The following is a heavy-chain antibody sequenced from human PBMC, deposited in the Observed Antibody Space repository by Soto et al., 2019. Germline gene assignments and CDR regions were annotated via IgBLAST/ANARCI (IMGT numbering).Heavy chain of an antibody. D-gene: IGHD3-3*01. V-gene: IGHV3-48*01. CDR2: ISSSSSTI. CDR1: GFTFSSYS. Sequence: GGSLSLSCAASGFTFSSYSMNWVRQAPGKGLEWVSYISSSSSTIYYAASVKGRFTISKDNAKNSLYLQMNSLRAEDTAVYYCARGGEGREWLLADSDYWGQGTLVTVSS. CDR3: ARGGEGREWLLADSDY. J-gene: IGHJ4*02.